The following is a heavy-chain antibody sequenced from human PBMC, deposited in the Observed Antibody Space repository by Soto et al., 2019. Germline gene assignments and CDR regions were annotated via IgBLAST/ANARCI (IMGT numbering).Heavy chain of an antibody. J-gene: IGHJ4*02. CDR1: GFKFRSSA. CDR3: AREGRVGGIDY. CDR2: ISSIGVAT. D-gene: IGHD6-19*01. V-gene: IGHV3-48*03. Sequence: PVGSQRLSYTASGFKFRSSAMNWVRQAPGKGLEWVSYISSIGVATYYADSVKGRFTISRDNAKNSLYLQMNSLRAEDTAVYYCAREGRVGGIDYWGQGTPVTVSS.